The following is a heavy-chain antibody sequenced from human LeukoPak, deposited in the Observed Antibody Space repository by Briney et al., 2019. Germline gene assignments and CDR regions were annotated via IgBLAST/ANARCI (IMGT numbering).Heavy chain of an antibody. Sequence: SETLSLTCTVSGGSISSYYWSWIRQPPGKGLEWIGYIYYSGSTNYNPSLKSRVTISVDTSKNQFSLKLSSVTAADTAVYYCAIRSDYYYYYGMDVWGQGTTVTVSS. V-gene: IGHV4-59*08. D-gene: IGHD3-10*01. J-gene: IGHJ6*02. CDR1: GGSISSYY. CDR2: IYYSGST. CDR3: AIRSDYYYYYGMDV.